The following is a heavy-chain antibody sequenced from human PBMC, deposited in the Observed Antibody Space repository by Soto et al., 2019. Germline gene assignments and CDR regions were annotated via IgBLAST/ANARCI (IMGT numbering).Heavy chain of an antibody. CDR2: ISSSSSYI. V-gene: IGHV3-21*01. Sequence: PGGSLRLSCAASGFTFSSYSMNWVRQAPGKGLEWVSSISSSSSYIYYADSVKGRFTISRDNAKNSLYLQMNSLRAEDTAVYYCARVSVTTFYRGFDYWGQGTLVTVSS. D-gene: IGHD4-17*01. J-gene: IGHJ4*02. CDR1: GFTFSSYS. CDR3: ARVSVTTFYRGFDY.